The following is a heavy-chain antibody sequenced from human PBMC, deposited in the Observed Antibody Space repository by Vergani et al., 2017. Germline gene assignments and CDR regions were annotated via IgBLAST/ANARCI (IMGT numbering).Heavy chain of an antibody. D-gene: IGHD3-9*01. Sequence: QLHLQESGPGLVKPSETLSLTCTVPGGSITSSSYYWGWIRQPPGKGLEWIGNIYHSGGAYYNPSLKGRVTISVDTSKNQFSLEVTSVTAADTEIYFCARTVSFILRYFHLALWGQGTLVTVSS. CDR2: IYHSGGA. CDR1: GGSITSSSYY. J-gene: IGHJ4*02. V-gene: IGHV4-39*01. CDR3: ARTVSFILRYFHLAL.